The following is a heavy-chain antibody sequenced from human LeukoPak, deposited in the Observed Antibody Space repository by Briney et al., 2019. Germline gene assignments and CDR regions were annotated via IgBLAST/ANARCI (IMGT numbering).Heavy chain of an antibody. CDR2: ISYDGSNK. CDR3: AKVWQDIVVVVAATPLYGMDV. J-gene: IGHJ6*02. Sequence: GRSLRLSCAASGFTFSSYGMHWVRQAPGKGLEWVAVISYDGSNKYYADSVKGRFTISRDNSKNTLYLQMNSLRAEDTAVYYCAKVWQDIVVVVAATPLYGMDVWGQGTTVTVSS. D-gene: IGHD2-15*01. CDR1: GFTFSSYG. V-gene: IGHV3-30*18.